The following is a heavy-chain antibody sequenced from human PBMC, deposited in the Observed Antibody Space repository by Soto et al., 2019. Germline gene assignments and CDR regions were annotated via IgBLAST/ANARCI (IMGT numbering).Heavy chain of an antibody. CDR3: VRDPQRNDY. CDR2: ISDSKGNR. D-gene: IGHD2-2*01. J-gene: IGHJ4*02. CDR1: GYDFSSYG. Sequence: QVPLVQSGAEVKKPGASVKVSCKASGYDFSSYGITWVRQAPGQGLGWMGWISDSKGNREYAQQFQGKVTMKSDTLRTKGYREQRSVRSDDTGVYYRVRDPQRNDYWGQGTLVNVSS. V-gene: IGHV1-18*04.